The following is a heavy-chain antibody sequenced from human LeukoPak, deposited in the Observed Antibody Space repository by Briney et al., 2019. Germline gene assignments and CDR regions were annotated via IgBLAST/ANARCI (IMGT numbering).Heavy chain of an antibody. V-gene: IGHV1-8*01. J-gene: IGHJ3*02. CDR3: AFGSGPYWAFDI. CDR1: GYTFTSYD. Sequence: ASVKVSCKASGYTFTSYDINWVRQATGQGLEWMGWMNPNSGNTGYAQKFQGRVTMTRNTSISTAYMELSSLRSEDTAVYYCAFGSGPYWAFDIWGQGTMVTVSS. CDR2: MNPNSGNT. D-gene: IGHD2-15*01.